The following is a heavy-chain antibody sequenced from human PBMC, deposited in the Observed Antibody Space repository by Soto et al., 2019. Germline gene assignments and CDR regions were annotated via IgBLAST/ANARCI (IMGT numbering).Heavy chain of an antibody. CDR2: IDPSDSYT. J-gene: IGHJ6*02. CDR3: ARIRITGTYYYGMDV. Sequence: GESLKISCKGSGYSFTSYWISWVRQMPGKGLEWMGRIDPSDSYTNYSPSFQGHVTISADKSISTAYLQWSSLKASDTAIYYCARIRITGTYYYGMDVWGQGTTVTVSS. CDR1: GYSFTSYW. D-gene: IGHD1-7*01. V-gene: IGHV5-10-1*01.